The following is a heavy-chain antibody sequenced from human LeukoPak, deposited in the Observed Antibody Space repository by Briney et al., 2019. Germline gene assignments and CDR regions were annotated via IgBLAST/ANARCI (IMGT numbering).Heavy chain of an antibody. CDR1: GYTFTGYY. CDR3: ARMKYQLLWADDY. V-gene: IGHV1-2*02. D-gene: IGHD2-2*01. J-gene: IGHJ4*02. CDR2: INPNSGGT. Sequence: ASVKVSCKASGYTFTGYYMHWVRQAPGQGLEWMEWINPNSGGTNYAQKFQGRVTMTRDTFISTAYMELSRLRSDDTAVYYCARMKYQLLWADDYWGQGTLVTVSS.